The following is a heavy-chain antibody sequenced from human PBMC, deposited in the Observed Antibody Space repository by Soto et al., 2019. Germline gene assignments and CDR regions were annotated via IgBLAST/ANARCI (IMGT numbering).Heavy chain of an antibody. J-gene: IGHJ4*02. CDR1: GYTFTSYG. D-gene: IGHD6-13*01. CDR2: ISAYNGNT. Sequence: ASVKVSCKASGYTFTSYGISWVRQAPGQGLEWMGWISAYNGNTNYAQKLQGRVTMTTDTSTSTAYMELRSLRSDDTAVYYCARGYATGYSSSWYVPSCFDYWGQGTLVTVSS. CDR3: ARGYATGYSSSWYVPSCFDY. V-gene: IGHV1-18*01.